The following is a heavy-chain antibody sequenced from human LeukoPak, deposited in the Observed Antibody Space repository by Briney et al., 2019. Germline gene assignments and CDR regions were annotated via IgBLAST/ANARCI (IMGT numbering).Heavy chain of an antibody. D-gene: IGHD4-11*01. CDR1: GGSFSGYY. CDR2: INHSGST. Sequence: SETLSLTCAVYGGSFSGYYWSWIRQPPGKGLEWIGEINHSGSTNYNPSLKSRVTISVDTSKNQFSLKLSSVTAADTAVYYCAGQTKAPYSNYIRLPVRYFDLWGRGTLVTVSS. V-gene: IGHV4-34*01. J-gene: IGHJ2*01. CDR3: AGQTKAPYSNYIRLPVRYFDL.